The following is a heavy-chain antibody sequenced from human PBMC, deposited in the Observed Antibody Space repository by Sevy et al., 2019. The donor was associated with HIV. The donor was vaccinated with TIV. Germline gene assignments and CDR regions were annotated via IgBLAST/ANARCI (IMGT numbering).Heavy chain of an antibody. V-gene: IGHV3-23*01. CDR3: ASSGDYRYFDY. Sequence: GGSLRLSCAASGFTFSSYAMSWVRQAPGKGLEWVSAISGGGGSTYYADSVKGRFTISRDNSKNTLYLQMNSLRAEDTAVYYCASSGDYRYFDYWGQGTLVTVSS. CDR1: GFTFSSYA. CDR2: ISGGGGST. J-gene: IGHJ4*02. D-gene: IGHD4-17*01.